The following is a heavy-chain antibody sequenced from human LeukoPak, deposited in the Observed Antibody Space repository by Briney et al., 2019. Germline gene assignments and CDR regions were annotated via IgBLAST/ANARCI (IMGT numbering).Heavy chain of an antibody. CDR1: GGSISSYY. CDR3: ARGYDILTGQVGAFDI. D-gene: IGHD3-9*01. V-gene: IGHV4-4*07. J-gene: IGHJ3*02. Sequence: SETLSLTCTVSGGSISSYYWSWIRQPAGKGLEWIGRIYTSGSTNYNPSLKSRVTMSVDTSKNQFSLKLSSVTAADTAVYYRARGYDILTGQVGAFDIWGQGTMVTVSS. CDR2: IYTSGST.